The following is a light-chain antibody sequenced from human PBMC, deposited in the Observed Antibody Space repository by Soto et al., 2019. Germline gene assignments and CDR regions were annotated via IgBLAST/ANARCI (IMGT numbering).Light chain of an antibody. CDR2: DYT. Sequence: QSVLTQPPSVSGAPGQRVTISCTGSSSNIGTGYDVHWYQHLPGTAPKLLIYDYTKRPSGVPDRFSGSKSGTSASLAITGLQAEDEATYSCQSYDSSLSGSVFGGGTKLTVL. CDR1: SSNIGTGYD. V-gene: IGLV1-40*01. CDR3: QSYDSSLSGSV. J-gene: IGLJ3*02.